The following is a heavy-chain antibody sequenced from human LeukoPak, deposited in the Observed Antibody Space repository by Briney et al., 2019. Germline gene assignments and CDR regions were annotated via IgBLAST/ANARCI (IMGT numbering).Heavy chain of an antibody. V-gene: IGHV1-69*04. CDR2: IIPILGIA. CDR3: ASLIEGIAVAGTPNDY. D-gene: IGHD6-19*01. CDR1: GGTFSSYA. J-gene: IGHJ4*02. Sequence: GSSVKVSCKASGGTFSSYAISWVRQAPGQGLEWMGRIIPILGIANYAQKFQGRVTITADKSTSTAYMELSSLRSEDTAVYYCASLIEGIAVAGTPNDYWGQGTLVTVSS.